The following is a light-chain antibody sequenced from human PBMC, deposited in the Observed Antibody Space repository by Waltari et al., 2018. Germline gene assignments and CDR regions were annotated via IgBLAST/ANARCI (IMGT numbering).Light chain of an antibody. J-gene: IGKJ4*01. CDR3: QQRSSWPLT. CDR1: QSVSRF. V-gene: IGKV3-11*01. Sequence: EIVLTQSPATLSLSPGQRATLSCRTSQSVSRFLAWFQQRPRQAPRPPIYDASTRSTGIPARFSGSGSGTDVTLTISSLDPDDLAVYYCQQRSSWPLTFGGGTRVQIK. CDR2: DAS.